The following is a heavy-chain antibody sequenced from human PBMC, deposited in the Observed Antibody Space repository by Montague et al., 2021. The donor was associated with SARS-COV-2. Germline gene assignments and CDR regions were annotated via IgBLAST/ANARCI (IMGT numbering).Heavy chain of an antibody. CDR1: GGSISSRPYY. D-gene: IGHD6-19*01. V-gene: IGHV4-39*01. J-gene: IGHJ4*02. Sequence: SETLSLTCTVSGGSISSRPYYWGWIRQPPGKGLEWIGSIYYSGTTYYNPSLQSRVTISVDTSKKQFSLKLSSVTAADTAVYYCARETYTSGWFQQFDYWGQGTLVTVSS. CDR3: ARETYTSGWFQQFDY. CDR2: IYYSGTT.